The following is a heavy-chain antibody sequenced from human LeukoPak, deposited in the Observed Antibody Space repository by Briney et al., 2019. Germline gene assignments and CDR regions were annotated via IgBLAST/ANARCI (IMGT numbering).Heavy chain of an antibody. V-gene: IGHV3-21*01. Sequence: GGSLRLSCAASGFTFSSYSMNWVRQAPGKGLEWVSCISTSSSYIYYADSVKGRFTISRDNAKNSLYLQINSLRAEDTAVYYCAKDRAFGQFLWGNDYWGQGTLVTVSS. CDR2: ISTSSSYI. CDR1: GFTFSSYS. CDR3: AKDRAFGQFLWGNDY. D-gene: IGHD3-10*01. J-gene: IGHJ4*02.